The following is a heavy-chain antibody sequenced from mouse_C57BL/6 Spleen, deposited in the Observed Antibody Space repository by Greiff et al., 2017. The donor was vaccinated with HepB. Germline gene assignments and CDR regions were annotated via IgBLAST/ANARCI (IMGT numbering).Heavy chain of an antibody. D-gene: IGHD4-1*01. CDR2: IDPSDSYT. CDR3: ARLGREKDY. Sequence: QVQLQQPGAELVMPGASVKLSCKASGYTFTSYWMHWVKQRPGQGLEWIGEIDPSDSYTNYNQKFKGKSTLTVDKSSSTAYMQLSSLTSEDSAVYYCARLGREKDYWGQGTTLTVSS. CDR1: GYTFTSYW. J-gene: IGHJ2*01. V-gene: IGHV1-69*01.